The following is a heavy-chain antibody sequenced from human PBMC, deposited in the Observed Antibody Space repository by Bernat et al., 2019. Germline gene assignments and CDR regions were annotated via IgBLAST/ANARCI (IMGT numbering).Heavy chain of an antibody. Sequence: QLQLQESGPGLVKPSETLSLTCTVSGGSISSSSYYWGWIRQPPGKGLEWIGSIHYSGSTYYNPSLQSRVTISVDTSKRQLTLRLSCVTAADTAVYHCARQATAAMVSKDYSEGSGYCFDYWGQGTLVTVSS. V-gene: IGHV4-39*01. CDR1: GGSISSSSYY. J-gene: IGHJ4*02. D-gene: IGHD3-22*01. CDR2: IHYSGST. CDR3: ARQATAAMVSKDYSEGSGYCFDY.